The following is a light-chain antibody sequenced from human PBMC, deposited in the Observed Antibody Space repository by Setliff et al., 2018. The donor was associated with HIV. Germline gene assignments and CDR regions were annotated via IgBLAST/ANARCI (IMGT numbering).Light chain of an antibody. CDR1: SSDVGGYNY. V-gene: IGLV2-14*03. CDR3: SSYSINNLYV. J-gene: IGLJ1*01. Sequence: QSALAQPPSASGSPGQSVTISCTGTSSDVGGYNYVSWYQQHPGKAPKVMIYNVDKRPSGVSNRFSGSKSGNTASLTISGLQIEDEADYFCSSYSINNLYVFASGTKVTVL. CDR2: NVD.